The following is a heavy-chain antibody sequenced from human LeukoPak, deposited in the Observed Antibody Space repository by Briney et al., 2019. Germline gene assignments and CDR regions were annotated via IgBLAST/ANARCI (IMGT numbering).Heavy chain of an antibody. CDR2: ISSSSSYI. Sequence: PGGSLRLSCAASGFTFSSYSMNCVRQAPRKGLEWGSSISSSSSYIYYADSVKGRFTISRDNAKNSLYLQMNSLRAEDTAVYYCAREDIVVVPAAPESSYYGMDVWGQGTTVTVSS. J-gene: IGHJ6*02. D-gene: IGHD2-2*01. CDR3: AREDIVVVPAAPESSYYGMDV. V-gene: IGHV3-21*01. CDR1: GFTFSSYS.